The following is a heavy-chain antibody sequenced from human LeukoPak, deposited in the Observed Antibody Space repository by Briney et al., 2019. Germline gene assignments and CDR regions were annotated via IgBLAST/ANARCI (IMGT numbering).Heavy chain of an antibody. CDR2: ISGSGGST. CDR3: ARDSGRAYYDFWSGYPDY. Sequence: GGSLRLSCAASGFTFSSYAMSWVRQAPGKGLEWVSAISGSGGSTYYADSVKGRFTISRDNSKNTLYLQMNSLRAEDTAVYYCARDSGRAYYDFWSGYPDYWGQGTLVTVSS. CDR1: GFTFSSYA. V-gene: IGHV3-23*01. D-gene: IGHD3-3*01. J-gene: IGHJ4*02.